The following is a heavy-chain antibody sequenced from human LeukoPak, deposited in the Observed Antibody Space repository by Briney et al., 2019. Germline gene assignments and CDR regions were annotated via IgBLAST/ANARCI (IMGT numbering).Heavy chain of an antibody. CDR1: GFTFSRYN. CDR2: ISSASSPI. V-gene: IGHV3-48*02. CDR3: ARDPNTSGWFDS. J-gene: IGHJ5*01. Sequence: GGSLRLSCAASGFTFSRYNMNWVRQAPGKGLEWVSYISSASSPIYYADSVKGRFTISRDNAKSSVYLQMHSLRDEDTAVYYCARDPNTSGWFDSWGQGTLVTVSS. D-gene: IGHD6-19*01.